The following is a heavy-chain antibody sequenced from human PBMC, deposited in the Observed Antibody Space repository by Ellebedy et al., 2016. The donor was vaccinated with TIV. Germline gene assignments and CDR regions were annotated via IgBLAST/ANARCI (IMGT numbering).Heavy chain of an antibody. CDR3: ARDTAMNY. J-gene: IGHJ4*02. V-gene: IGHV3-21*01. CDR1: GFTFSTYT. Sequence: GESLKISCAGSGFTFSTYTLNWVRQAPGKGLEWVSSIGASGTDKYYADSVKGRFNISRDNAKNSLYLQMDSLRAEDTAVFYCARDTAMNYWGLGTLVTVSS. D-gene: IGHD5-18*01. CDR2: IGASGTDK.